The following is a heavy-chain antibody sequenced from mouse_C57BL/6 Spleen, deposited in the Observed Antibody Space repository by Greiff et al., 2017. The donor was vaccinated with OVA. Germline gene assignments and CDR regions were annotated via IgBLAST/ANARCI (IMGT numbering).Heavy chain of an antibody. CDR2: ISGGGGNT. CDR1: GFTFSSYT. D-gene: IGHD1-1*01. Sequence: EVQLVESGGGLVKPGGSLKLSCAASGFTFSSYTMSWVRQTPEKRLEWVATISGGGGNTYYPDSVKGRFTISRDNAKNTLYLQMSSLRSEDTALYYCARENYGSSYYFDYWGQGTTLTVSS. V-gene: IGHV5-9*01. J-gene: IGHJ2*01. CDR3: ARENYGSSYYFDY.